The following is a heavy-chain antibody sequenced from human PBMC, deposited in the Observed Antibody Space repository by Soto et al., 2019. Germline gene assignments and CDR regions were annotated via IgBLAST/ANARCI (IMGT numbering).Heavy chain of an antibody. CDR3: ARQWLDSYYFDY. V-gene: IGHV3-64*01. CDR1: GFTFTSYA. Sequence: EVQLVESGGGLFQPGGSLRLSCAASGFTFTSYAMHWVRQAPGKGLEYVSAISSNGGSTYYANSVKGRFTISRDNSKNTLYLQMGSLRGEDMAVNYWARQWLDSYYFDYRGQGTLVTVSS. D-gene: IGHD6-19*01. J-gene: IGHJ4*02. CDR2: ISSNGGST.